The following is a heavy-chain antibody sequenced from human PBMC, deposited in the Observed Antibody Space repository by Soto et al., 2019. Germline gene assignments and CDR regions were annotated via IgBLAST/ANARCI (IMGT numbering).Heavy chain of an antibody. CDR2: ISYDGSDK. V-gene: IGHV3-30*03. J-gene: IGHJ5*02. D-gene: IGHD2-2*03. CDR1: GFTFSNYA. Sequence: QVQLVESGGGVVQPGRSLRLSYAASGFTFSNYAMHWVRQAPGKGLEWVAFISYDGSDKYYEDSVKGRVTISRDNSKNMLYLQMNSLRVEDTAVYYCARGGYCSPTSCPPNWFDPWGQRTLVTVSS. CDR3: ARGGYCSPTSCPPNWFDP.